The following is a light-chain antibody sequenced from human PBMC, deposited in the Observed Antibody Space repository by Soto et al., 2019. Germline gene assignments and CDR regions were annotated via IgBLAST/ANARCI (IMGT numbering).Light chain of an antibody. J-gene: IGKJ1*01. CDR2: GAS. Sequence: EIVMTRSPATLSVSPGERAPPSCRASQSVGSDLVWYQQTPGQAPRLLIYGASTRATGIPARFSGSGSGTEFTLTISSLQSEDFAVYYCQQYNNSWTFGQGTKVDI. CDR1: QSVGSD. CDR3: QQYNNSWT. V-gene: IGKV3-15*01.